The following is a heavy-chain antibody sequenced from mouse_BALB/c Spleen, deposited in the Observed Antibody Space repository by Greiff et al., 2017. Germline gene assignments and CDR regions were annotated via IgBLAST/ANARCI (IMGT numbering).Heavy chain of an antibody. CDR2: IDPANGNT. V-gene: IGHV14-3*02. CDR3: ARVDLRSDAMDY. Sequence: VQLQQSGAELVKPGASVKLSCTASGFNIKDTYMHWVKQRPEQGLEWIGRIDPANGNTKYDPKFQGKATITADTSSNTAYLQLSILTSEDTAVYYCARVDLRSDAMDYWGQGTSVTVSA. D-gene: IGHD5-1*01. J-gene: IGHJ4*01. CDR1: GFNIKDTY.